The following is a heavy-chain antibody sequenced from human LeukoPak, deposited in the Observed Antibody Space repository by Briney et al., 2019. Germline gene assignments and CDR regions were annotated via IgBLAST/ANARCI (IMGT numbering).Heavy chain of an antibody. CDR3: ARGEAYYDFWSGYRHPNWFDP. J-gene: IGHJ5*02. CDR1: GYTFTDYG. Sequence: ASVKVSCKASGYTFTDYGISWVRQAPGQGLGWMGWISAYNGNTNYAQKLQGRVTMTTDTSTSTAYMELRSLRSDDTAVYYCARGEAYYDFWSGYRHPNWFDPWGQGTLVTVSS. V-gene: IGHV1-18*01. D-gene: IGHD3-3*01. CDR2: ISAYNGNT.